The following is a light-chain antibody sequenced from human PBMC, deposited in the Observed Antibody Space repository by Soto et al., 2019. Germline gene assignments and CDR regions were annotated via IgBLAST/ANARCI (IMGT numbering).Light chain of an antibody. CDR2: AAS. J-gene: IGKJ5*01. CDR3: QKYNSVPIT. Sequence: DIQMTQSPSSLSASVGDRVTITCRASQGISSNLAWYQQKPGKVPKLLIYAASTLQSGVPSRFSGSGSGTDFTLTISSLQPEDVATYYCQKYNSVPITFGQGTRLEIK. V-gene: IGKV1-27*01. CDR1: QGISSN.